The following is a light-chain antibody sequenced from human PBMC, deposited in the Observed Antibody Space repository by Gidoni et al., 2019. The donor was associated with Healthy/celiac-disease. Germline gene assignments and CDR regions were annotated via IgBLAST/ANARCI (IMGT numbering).Light chain of an antibody. CDR1: SSDVGGYNY. CDR3: SSYTSSSTLG. Sequence: QSALTQPASVSGSPGQSITISCTGTSSDVGGYNYVSWYQQHPGKAPKLMIYDVSNRPSGVSNRFSGSKSGNTASLTISGLQAEDEADYYCSSYTSSSTLGFGTGTKVTVX. V-gene: IGLV2-14*03. CDR2: DVS. J-gene: IGLJ1*01.